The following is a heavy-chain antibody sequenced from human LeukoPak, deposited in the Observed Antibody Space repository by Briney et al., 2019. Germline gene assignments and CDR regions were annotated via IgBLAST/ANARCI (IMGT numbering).Heavy chain of an antibody. V-gene: IGHV3-48*01. Sequence: GGSLRLSCAASGFTFSNFWMSWVRQPPGKGMEWLSNVRTRGDPTSYADSVRGRFTISRDNAKKSLFLQINSLRVEDTAVYFCVRDVDYAFDYWGQGVLVIVSS. CDR1: GFTFSNFW. CDR2: VRTRGDPT. D-gene: IGHD4-17*01. CDR3: VRDVDYAFDY. J-gene: IGHJ4*02.